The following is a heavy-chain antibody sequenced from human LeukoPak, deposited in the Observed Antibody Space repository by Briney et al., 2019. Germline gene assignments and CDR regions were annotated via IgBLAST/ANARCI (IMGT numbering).Heavy chain of an antibody. CDR3: AKGISSWYYNYYYYMDV. Sequence: PGGSLRLSCAASGFTFSSYAMSWVRRAPGKGLEWVSAISGSGGSTYYADSVKGRFTISRDNSKNTLYMQINSLRAEDTAVYYCAKGISSWYYNYYYYMDVWGKGTTVTVSS. V-gene: IGHV3-23*01. J-gene: IGHJ6*03. CDR2: ISGSGGST. D-gene: IGHD6-13*01. CDR1: GFTFSSYA.